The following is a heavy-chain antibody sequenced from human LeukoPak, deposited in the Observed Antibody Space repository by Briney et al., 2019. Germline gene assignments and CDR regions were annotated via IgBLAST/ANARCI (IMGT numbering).Heavy chain of an antibody. J-gene: IGHJ4*02. D-gene: IGHD3-3*01. Sequence: GGSLRLPCAASGFTFSSYSMNWVRQAPGKGLEWVSSISNSSSYIYYADSVKGRFTISRDNSKNTLYLQMNSLRAEDTAVYYCARSWGDFWSGYFDYWGQGTLVTVSS. V-gene: IGHV3-21*01. CDR2: ISNSSSYI. CDR1: GFTFSSYS. CDR3: ARSWGDFWSGYFDY.